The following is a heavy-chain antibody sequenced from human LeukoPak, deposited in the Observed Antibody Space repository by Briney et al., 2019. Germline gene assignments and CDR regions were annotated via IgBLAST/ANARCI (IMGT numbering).Heavy chain of an antibody. Sequence: GGSLRLSCVASGFIVSSNYMSWVRQAPGKGLEWVSGINRNGISTLYADSVKVRFTISRDNAKNSLYLQMNSLRAEDTALYYCARGPSGYYYFEDWGQGTLVTVSS. CDR2: INRNGIST. CDR3: ARGPSGYYYFED. V-gene: IGHV3-20*04. J-gene: IGHJ4*02. D-gene: IGHD5-12*01. CDR1: GFIVSSNY.